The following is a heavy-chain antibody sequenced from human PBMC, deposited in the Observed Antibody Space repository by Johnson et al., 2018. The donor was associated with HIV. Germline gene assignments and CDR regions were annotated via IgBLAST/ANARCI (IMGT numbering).Heavy chain of an antibody. CDR3: AKDKFMFLDNPVDAFDV. CDR2: VNWSGIST. V-gene: IGHV3-11*01. Sequence: QVQLVESGGRLVKPGGSLRLSCAASGFTFSDYYMSWIRQAPGKGLEWVAGVNWSGISTGYADSVKGRFTISRDNSKNSLYLQMDNLRAEDTALYYCAKDKFMFLDNPVDAFDVWGQGTMVTFSS. CDR1: GFTFSDYY. J-gene: IGHJ3*01. D-gene: IGHD3/OR15-3a*01.